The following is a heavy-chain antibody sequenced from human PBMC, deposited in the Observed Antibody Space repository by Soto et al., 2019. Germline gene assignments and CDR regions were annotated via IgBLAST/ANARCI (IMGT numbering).Heavy chain of an antibody. CDR3: ARARIDY. J-gene: IGHJ4*02. Sequence: EVQLVESGGGLVQPGGSLRLSCAVSGFIFSDYWMTWVRQAPGKGLEWVANINPEGSEKYYVDYVKGRFTISRDNAKNSLYLPMISLRAEDTALYYCARARIDYWGRGTLITVSS. CDR1: GFIFSDYW. V-gene: IGHV3-7*03. CDR2: INPEGSEK.